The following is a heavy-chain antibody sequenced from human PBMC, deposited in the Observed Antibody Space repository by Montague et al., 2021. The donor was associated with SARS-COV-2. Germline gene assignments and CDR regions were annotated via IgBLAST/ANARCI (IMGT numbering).Heavy chain of an antibody. J-gene: IGHJ3*02. V-gene: IGHV4-59*01. D-gene: IGHD6-19*01. CDR2: IYYSGST. CDR1: GGSISSYY. Sequence: SETLSLTCTVSGGSISSYYWSWIRQPPGKGLEWIGYIYYSGSTXXXPSXKGRVTISVDTSKNQFSLKLSSVTAADTAVYYCARGSGGRGNAFDIWGQGTMVTVSS. CDR3: ARGSGGRGNAFDI.